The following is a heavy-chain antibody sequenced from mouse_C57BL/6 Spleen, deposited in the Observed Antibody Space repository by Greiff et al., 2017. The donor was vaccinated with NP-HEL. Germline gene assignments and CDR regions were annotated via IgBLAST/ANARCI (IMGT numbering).Heavy chain of an antibody. D-gene: IGHD1-1*01. Sequence: EVQLVESEGGLVQPGSSMKLSCTASGFTFSDYYMAWVRQVPEKGLEWVANINYDGSSTYYLDSLKSRFIISRDNAKNILYLQMSSLKSEDTATYYCARELRGYWYFDVWGTGTTVTVSS. CDR2: INYDGSST. CDR3: ARELRGYWYFDV. J-gene: IGHJ1*03. CDR1: GFTFSDYY. V-gene: IGHV5-16*01.